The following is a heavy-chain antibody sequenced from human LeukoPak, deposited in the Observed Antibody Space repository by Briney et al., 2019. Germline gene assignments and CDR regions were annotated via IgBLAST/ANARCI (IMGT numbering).Heavy chain of an antibody. D-gene: IGHD1-26*01. Sequence: GESLKISCKGSGYSFTTYWIGWVRQMPGKGLEWMGIIYPGESDTRYSPSFQGQVTISADKSINTAYLQWSSLKASDTAMYYCARHTTLVGATDYWGQGTLVTVSS. CDR3: ARHTTLVGATDY. V-gene: IGHV5-51*01. CDR1: GYSFTTYW. J-gene: IGHJ4*02. CDR2: IYPGESDT.